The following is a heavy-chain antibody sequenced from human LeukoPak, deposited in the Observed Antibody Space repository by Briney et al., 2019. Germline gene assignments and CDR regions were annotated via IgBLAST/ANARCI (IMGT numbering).Heavy chain of an antibody. CDR1: SDFFSTSHW. J-gene: IGHJ4*02. V-gene: IGHV4-4*02. CDR2: VSVGGST. D-gene: IGHD6-19*01. Sequence: SETLSLTCAVSSDFFSTSHWWNWVRQSPGEGLEWIGEVSVGGSTNYNPSLKSRVTMSLDKSKNQFSLNLKSVTAADTAVYYCARVIPHGWRQSDHWGQGTLVTVSS. CDR3: ARVIPHGWRQSDH.